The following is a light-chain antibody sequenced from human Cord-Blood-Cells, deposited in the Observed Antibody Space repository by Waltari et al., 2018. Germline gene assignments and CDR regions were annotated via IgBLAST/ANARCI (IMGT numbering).Light chain of an antibody. V-gene: IGLV2-14*01. Sequence: QSALTHPASVSGSPGQSLTIPCPGTSSDVGGYNYVSWYQQHPGKAPKLMIYDVSNRPSGVSNRFSGSKSGNTASLTISGLQAEDEADYYCSSYTSSSTWVFGGGTKLTVL. CDR3: SSYTSSSTWV. J-gene: IGLJ3*02. CDR1: SSDVGGYNY. CDR2: DVS.